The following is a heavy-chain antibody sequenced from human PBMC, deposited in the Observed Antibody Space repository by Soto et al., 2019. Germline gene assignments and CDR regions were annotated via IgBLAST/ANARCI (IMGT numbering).Heavy chain of an antibody. Sequence: SSETLSLTCTVSGGSMSGSSNYWGWIRQPPGKGLEWIGSIYYTGTTYYNPSLKSRLTISVDTSKKQFSLRLSSVTAADTAVYYCASQYSSSWFPGNFQRWGQGILVTVSS. V-gene: IGHV4-39*01. J-gene: IGHJ1*01. CDR2: IYYTGTT. CDR1: GGSMSGSSNY. D-gene: IGHD6-13*01. CDR3: ASQYSSSWFPGNFQR.